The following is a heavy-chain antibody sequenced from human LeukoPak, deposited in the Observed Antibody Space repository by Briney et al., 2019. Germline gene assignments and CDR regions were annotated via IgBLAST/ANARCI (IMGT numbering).Heavy chain of an antibody. CDR1: GFTFHDHG. Sequence: GGSLRLSCAASGFTFHDHGMSLVHQVPGKGLEWGSALTWNGDNTGYADSVKGRFTISRDNAKKSLYLQMNSLTAEDTAYYYCAREEGPYFDCWGQGTLVTVSS. J-gene: IGHJ4*02. CDR3: AREEGPYFDC. CDR2: LTWNGDNT. V-gene: IGHV3-20*04.